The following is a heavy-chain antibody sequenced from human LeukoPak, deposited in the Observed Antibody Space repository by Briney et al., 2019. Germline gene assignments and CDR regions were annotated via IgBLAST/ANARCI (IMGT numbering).Heavy chain of an antibody. V-gene: IGHV3-21*01. D-gene: IGHD6-19*01. J-gene: IGHJ5*02. CDR2: ISSSSSYI. Sequence: PGGSLRLSCAASGFTFSSYSMNWVRQAPGKGLEWVSSISSSSSYIYYADSVKGRFTISRDNAKNPLYLQMNSLRAEDTAVYYCARAFMRGGWHGANWFDPWGQGTLVTVSS. CDR3: ARAFMRGGWHGANWFDP. CDR1: GFTFSSYS.